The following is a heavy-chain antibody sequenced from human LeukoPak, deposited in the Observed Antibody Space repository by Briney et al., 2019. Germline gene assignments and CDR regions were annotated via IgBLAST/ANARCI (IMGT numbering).Heavy chain of an antibody. CDR2: ISGSGGST. CDR1: GFTFRSYE. D-gene: IGHD3-10*01. CDR3: AKKRYYYGSGSYNEFDY. V-gene: IGHV3-23*01. Sequence: PGGSLRLSCAASGFTFRSYEMNWVRQAPGKGLEWVSAISGSGGSTYYADSVKGRFTISRDNSKNTLYLQMNSLRAEDTAVYYCAKKRYYYGSGSYNEFDYWGQGTLVTVSS. J-gene: IGHJ4*02.